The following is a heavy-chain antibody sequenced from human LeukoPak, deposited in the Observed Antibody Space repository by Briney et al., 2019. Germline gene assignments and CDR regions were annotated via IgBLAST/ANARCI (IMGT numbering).Heavy chain of an antibody. CDR1: GYTLTGYY. V-gene: IGHV1-2*04. CDR2: INPNSGGT. J-gene: IGHJ6*02. Sequence: ASVKVSCKASGYTLTGYYMHWVRQAPGQGLEWMGWINPNSGGTNYAQKFQGWVTMTRDTSISTAYMELSRLRSDDTAVYYCALTSSDLPGIAAAGGYYYYGMDVWGQGTTVTVSS. CDR3: ALTSSDLPGIAAAGGYYYYGMDV. D-gene: IGHD6-13*01.